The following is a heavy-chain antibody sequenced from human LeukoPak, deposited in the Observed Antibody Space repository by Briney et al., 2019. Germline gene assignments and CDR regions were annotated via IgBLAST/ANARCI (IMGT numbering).Heavy chain of an antibody. CDR3: ARARGYYDFWSGYSSDFDY. CDR1: GGSFSGCY. J-gene: IGHJ4*02. V-gene: IGHV4-34*01. D-gene: IGHD3-3*01. Sequence: PSETLCLTCAVYGGSFSGCYWSWIRQPPGKALEWIGEINQSGSTNYNPSLKSRVTISVDTSKNQFSLKLSSVTAADTAVYYCARARGYYDFWSGYSSDFDYWGQGTLVTVSS. CDR2: INQSGST.